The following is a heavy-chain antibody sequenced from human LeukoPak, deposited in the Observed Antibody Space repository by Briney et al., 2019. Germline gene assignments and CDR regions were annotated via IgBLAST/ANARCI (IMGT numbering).Heavy chain of an antibody. J-gene: IGHJ4*02. CDR1: GFTFSSYA. CDR2: ISGSGGST. Sequence: RSGGSLRLSCAASGFTFSSYAMSWVRQAPGKGLEWVSAISGSGGSTYYADSVKGRFTISRDNSKNTLYLQMNSLRAEDTAVYYCARRTLNSVVAATPFDYWGQGTLVTVSS. CDR3: ARRTLNSVVAATPFDY. V-gene: IGHV3-23*01. D-gene: IGHD2-15*01.